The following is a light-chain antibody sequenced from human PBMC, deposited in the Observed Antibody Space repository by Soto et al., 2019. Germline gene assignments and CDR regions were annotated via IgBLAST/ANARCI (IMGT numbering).Light chain of an antibody. CDR1: RSVSGSY. V-gene: IGKV3-20*01. J-gene: IGKJ5*01. CDR3: QQYGISPPIT. Sequence: EIVLTQSPGTLSLSPGESATLSCRASRSVSGSYLAWYQQKPGQALRLLIYDASSRATGIPDRFSGSGSGTDFTLTISRLEPEDFAMYYCQQYGISPPITFGQGTRLEIK. CDR2: DAS.